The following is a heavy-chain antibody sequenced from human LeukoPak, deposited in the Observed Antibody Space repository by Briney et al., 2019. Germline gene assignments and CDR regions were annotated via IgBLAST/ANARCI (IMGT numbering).Heavy chain of an antibody. D-gene: IGHD3-22*01. CDR3: SKFPPPDSSRSSPYYFDY. V-gene: IGHV3-23*01. CDR2: ISGSGGST. CDR1: GFTFSSYA. J-gene: IGHJ4*02. Sequence: GGSLRLSCAASGFTFSSYAMSWVRQAPGKGLEWVSAISGSGGSTYYAHSVKGLFTISRDNSKNTLYLQMNSLRCGDTGVYYWSKFPPPDSSRSSPYYFDYWGQGTLVTVSS.